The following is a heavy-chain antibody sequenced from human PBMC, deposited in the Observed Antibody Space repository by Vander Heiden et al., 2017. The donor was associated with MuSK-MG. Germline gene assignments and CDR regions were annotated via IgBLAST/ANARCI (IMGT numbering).Heavy chain of an antibody. Sequence: EVQLLESGGGLVQPGGSPRLSCAASGFTFSSFGMSWVRQAPGKGLEWVSLVSTSGTTTYYADSVKGQFTISRDNSKSTLYLQMNNLRAEDTAVYYCAKRGSCSGTTCYHHFEDWGQGTLVTVSS. CDR3: AKRGSCSGTTCYHHFED. V-gene: IGHV3-23*01. J-gene: IGHJ4*02. D-gene: IGHD2-2*01. CDR1: GFTFSSFG. CDR2: VSTSGTTT.